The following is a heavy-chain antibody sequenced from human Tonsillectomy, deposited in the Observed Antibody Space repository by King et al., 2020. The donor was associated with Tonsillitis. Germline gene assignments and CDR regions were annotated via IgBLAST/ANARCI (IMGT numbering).Heavy chain of an antibody. D-gene: IGHD6-19*01. CDR2: INPNTGVT. V-gene: IGHV1-2*02. J-gene: IGHJ4*02. Sequence: HVQLVESGAEVKKPGASVKVSCKASGYTFTGYCIHWVRQAPGQGLEWMGWINPNTGVTNFAQKFQGRVTMTRDTSISTAYMELSRLRSDDTALYYCARVPIPEQWLARFDYWGQGTLVTVSS. CDR1: GYTFTGYC. CDR3: ARVPIPEQWLARFDY.